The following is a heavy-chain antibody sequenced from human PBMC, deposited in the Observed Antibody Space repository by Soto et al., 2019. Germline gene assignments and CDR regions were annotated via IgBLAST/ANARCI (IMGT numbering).Heavy chain of an antibody. CDR1: GYSATSSDYY. V-gene: IGHV4-39*01. CDR3: APLSVSLSGPYGINV. Sequence: SETLSLTCSVSGYSATSSDYYWAWIRQPPGKGLEWIGSMFYSGLTYYNPSLKSRVTLSVDTSKNQFSVRLNSVTAADTAVYYCAPLSVSLSGPYGINVWGQGTTGTVSS. J-gene: IGHJ6*02. D-gene: IGHD2-15*01. CDR2: MFYSGLT.